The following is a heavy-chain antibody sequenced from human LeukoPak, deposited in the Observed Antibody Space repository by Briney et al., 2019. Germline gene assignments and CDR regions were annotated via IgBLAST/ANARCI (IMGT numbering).Heavy chain of an antibody. CDR3: ARETMVRGVIITRGGYYGMDV. D-gene: IGHD3-10*01. V-gene: IGHV3-30*01. J-gene: IGHJ6*02. Sequence: PGGSLRLSCAASGFTFSSYAMHWVRQAPGKGLEWVAVISYDGSNKYYADSVKGRFTISRDNSKNTLYLQMNSLRAEDTAVYYCARETMVRGVIITRGGYYGMDVWGQGTTVTVSS. CDR1: GFTFSSYA. CDR2: ISYDGSNK.